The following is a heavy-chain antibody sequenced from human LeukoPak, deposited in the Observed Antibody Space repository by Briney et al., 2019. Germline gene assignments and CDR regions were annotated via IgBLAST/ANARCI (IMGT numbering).Heavy chain of an antibody. CDR2: INHSGST. J-gene: IGHJ4*02. Sequence: PSETLSLTCAVYGGSFSGYYWSWIRQPPGKGLEWIEEINHSGSTNYSPSLKSRVTISVDNSRNQFSLGLSSVSAADTAVYYCARGIPGYFGTSGYYYEYWGQGTLVTVSS. CDR3: ARGIPGYFGTSGYYYEY. D-gene: IGHD3-22*01. V-gene: IGHV4-34*01. CDR1: GGSFSGYY.